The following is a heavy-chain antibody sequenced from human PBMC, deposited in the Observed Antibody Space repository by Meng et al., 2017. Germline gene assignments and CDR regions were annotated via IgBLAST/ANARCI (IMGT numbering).Heavy chain of an antibody. J-gene: IGHJ4*02. V-gene: IGHV1-69*06. D-gene: IGHD1-26*01. CDR3: ARDGVGATEGYFDY. CDR1: GGTVSSYA. CDR2: ISPIFGTA. Sequence: LLHAGAVVNKPGASVKVSGKASGGTVSSYASSWVRQAPGQGLEWMGGISPIFGTANYAQKFQGRVTITADKSTSTAYMELSSLRSEDTAVYYCARDGVGATEGYFDYWGQGTLVTVSS.